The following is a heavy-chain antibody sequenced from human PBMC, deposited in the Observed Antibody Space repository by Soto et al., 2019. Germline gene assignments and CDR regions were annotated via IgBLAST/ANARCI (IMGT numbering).Heavy chain of an antibody. V-gene: IGHV4-59*01. Sequence: SETLSLTCTVAGGSISNYYWSWIRQTPGKGLEWIGYIYYSGSTNYNPSLKSRVTISVDTSKNQFSLKLSSVTAADTAVYYCARDRGDYVWGSYYGMDVWGQGTTVTVSS. CDR1: GGSISNYY. CDR2: IYYSGST. J-gene: IGHJ6*02. CDR3: ARDRGDYVWGSYYGMDV. D-gene: IGHD3-16*01.